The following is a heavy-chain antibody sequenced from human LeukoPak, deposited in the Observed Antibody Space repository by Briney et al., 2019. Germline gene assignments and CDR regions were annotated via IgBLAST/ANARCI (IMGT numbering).Heavy chain of an antibody. CDR3: ARQLGDRLLFDY. J-gene: IGHJ4*02. Sequence: PSETLSLTCTISDYSISSAYYWGWIRQPPGKGLEWIGNIYHSGSTYNNPSLKSRVTISVDTSKNQFSLKLSSVTAADTAMYYCARQLGDRLLFDYWGQGTLVTVSS. CDR1: DYSISSAYY. CDR2: IYHSGST. D-gene: IGHD2-21*01. V-gene: IGHV4-38-2*02.